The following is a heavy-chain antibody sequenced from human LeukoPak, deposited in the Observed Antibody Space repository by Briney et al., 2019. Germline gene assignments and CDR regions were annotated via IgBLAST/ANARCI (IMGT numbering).Heavy chain of an antibody. CDR3: TRSSGYSISVWRDY. D-gene: IGHD6-6*01. CDR1: GYTFTSYG. J-gene: IGHJ4*02. V-gene: IGHV1-18*01. CDR2: ISAYNGNT. Sequence: GASVKVSCKASGYTFTSYGISWLRQAPRQRLEWMGWISAYNGNTNYAQKLQGRVTMTTDTSTSTAYMELRSLRSDDTAVYYCTRSSGYSISVWRDYWGQGTLVTVSS.